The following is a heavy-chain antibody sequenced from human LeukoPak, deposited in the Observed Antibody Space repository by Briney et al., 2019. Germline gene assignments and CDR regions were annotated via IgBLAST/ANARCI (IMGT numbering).Heavy chain of an antibody. Sequence: PSETLSLTCTVSGGSISSGGYYWSWIRQHPGKGLEWIGYIYYSGSTYYNPSLKSRVTISVDTSKNQFSLKLSSVTAADTAVYYCARHSAARLSYYNWFDPWGQGTLVTVSS. D-gene: IGHD2-15*01. J-gene: IGHJ5*02. V-gene: IGHV4-31*03. CDR1: GGSISSGGYY. CDR3: ARHSAARLSYYNWFDP. CDR2: IYYSGST.